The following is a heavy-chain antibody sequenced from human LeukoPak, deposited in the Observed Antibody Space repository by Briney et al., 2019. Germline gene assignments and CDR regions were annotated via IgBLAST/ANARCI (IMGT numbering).Heavy chain of an antibody. D-gene: IGHD2-2*01. CDR3: ARGRGTTSSNFDY. CDR2: INPNNGGT. Sequence: GASVKVSYKASGYTFTVYYMHWVRQARGRGVEWMGWINPNNGGTNYAQKFQGRVTMTRDTSISTAYMELSRLTSDDTAVYYCARGRGTTSSNFDYWGQGTLVTVSS. J-gene: IGHJ4*02. V-gene: IGHV1-2*02. CDR1: GYTFTVYY.